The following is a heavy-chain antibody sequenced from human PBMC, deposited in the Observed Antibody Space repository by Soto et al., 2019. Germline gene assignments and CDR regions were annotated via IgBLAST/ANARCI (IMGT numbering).Heavy chain of an antibody. V-gene: IGHV3-9*01. CDR3: AKDGRIAAAGTRGYFDY. Sequence: EVQLVESGGGLVQPGRSLRLSCAASGFTFDDYAMHWVRQAPGKGLEWVSVISWNRAGIGYADSVKGRFTISRDNAKNSLYLRMNSLRAEDTALYYCAKDGRIAAAGTRGYFDYWGQGTLVTVSS. CDR1: GFTFDDYA. CDR2: ISWNRAGI. D-gene: IGHD6-13*01. J-gene: IGHJ4*02.